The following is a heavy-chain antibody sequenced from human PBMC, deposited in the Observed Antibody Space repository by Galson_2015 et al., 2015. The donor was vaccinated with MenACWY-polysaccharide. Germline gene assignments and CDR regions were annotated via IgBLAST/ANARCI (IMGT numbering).Heavy chain of an antibody. CDR3: ANDRVNTPMDSDY. Sequence: SLRLSCAASAFTFSTYGMHWVRQAPGKGLEWVAFIRADGSTEYYADSVRGRFTISRDNSKNTLYLQMNSLRTEDTAVYYCANDRVNTPMDSDYWGQGTLVIVSS. D-gene: IGHD5-18*01. CDR2: IRADGSTE. CDR1: AFTFSTYG. V-gene: IGHV3-30*02. J-gene: IGHJ4*02.